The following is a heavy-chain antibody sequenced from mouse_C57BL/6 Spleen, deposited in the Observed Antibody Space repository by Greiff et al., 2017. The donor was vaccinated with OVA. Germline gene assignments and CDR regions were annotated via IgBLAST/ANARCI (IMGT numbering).Heavy chain of an antibody. CDR2: IRSKSSNYAT. CDR3: VIEDYYGNYGGYYYAMAY. J-gene: IGHJ4*01. V-gene: IGHV10-3*01. D-gene: IGHD2-1*01. Sequence: EVQVVESGGGLVQPKGSLKLSCAASGFTFNTYAMHWVRQAPGKGLEWVARIRSKSSNYATYYADSVKDRFTISRDDSQSMLYLQMNNLKTEDTAMYYCVIEDYYGNYGGYYYAMAYWGQGTSVTVSS. CDR1: GFTFNTYA.